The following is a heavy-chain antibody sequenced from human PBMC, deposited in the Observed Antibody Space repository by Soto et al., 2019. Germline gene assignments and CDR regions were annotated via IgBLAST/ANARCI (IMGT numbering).Heavy chain of an antibody. J-gene: IGHJ5*02. D-gene: IGHD3-22*01. CDR1: GYRCTSHW. CDR3: ARKDKSGYFNWFDP. CDR2: IFPSDSDT. Sequence: PGESRKISCRTAGYRCTSHWIAWVRQMPGKGLEWMGIIFPSDSDTRYSPSFQGQVTISADRSTSTVFLQWASLKASDTAVYFCARKDKSGYFNWFDPWGQGTLVTVSS. V-gene: IGHV5-51*01.